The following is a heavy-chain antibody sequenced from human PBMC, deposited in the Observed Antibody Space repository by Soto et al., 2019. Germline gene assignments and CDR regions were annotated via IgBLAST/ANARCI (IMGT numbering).Heavy chain of an antibody. D-gene: IGHD3-10*01. CDR2: IYSGGST. J-gene: IGHJ3*02. CDR1: GFTFRSYA. CDR3: ARVRYYGSGSYYAFDI. Sequence: GGSLRLSWAASGFTFRSYAMHWVRQATGKGLEWVSVIYSGGSTYYADSVKGRFTISRDNSKNTLYLQMNSLRAEDTAVYYCARVRYYGSGSYYAFDIWGQGTMVTVSS. V-gene: IGHV3-66*01.